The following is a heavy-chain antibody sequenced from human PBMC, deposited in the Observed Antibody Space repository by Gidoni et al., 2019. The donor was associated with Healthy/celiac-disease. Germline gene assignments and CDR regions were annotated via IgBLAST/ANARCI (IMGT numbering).Heavy chain of an antibody. CDR3: AHHILLVGKALKAFDI. V-gene: IGHV2-5*01. J-gene: IGHJ3*02. D-gene: IGHD2-2*01. Sequence: QITLKESGPTLVKPTQTLTLTCTFSGFSLSTSGVGVGWIRQPPGKALEWLALIYWNDDKRYSPSLKSRLTITKDTSKNQVVLTMTNMDPVDTATYYCAHHILLVGKALKAFDIWGQGTMVTVSS. CDR2: IYWNDDK. CDR1: GFSLSTSGVG.